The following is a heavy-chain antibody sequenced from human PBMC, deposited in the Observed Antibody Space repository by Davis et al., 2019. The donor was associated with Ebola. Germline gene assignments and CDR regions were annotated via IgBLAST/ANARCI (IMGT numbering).Heavy chain of an antibody. CDR2: IRGSGAIS. V-gene: IGHV3-23*01. Sequence: RGSLRLSCAASGFSFSSYAMSWVRQAPGKWLEWVSAIRGSGAISFYADSVKARFTLYRDNAKNTLYLQMNSLRAEDTAVYYCARDAALNWFDPWGQGTLVTVSS. D-gene: IGHD6-25*01. J-gene: IGHJ5*02. CDR3: ARDAALNWFDP. CDR1: GFSFSSYA.